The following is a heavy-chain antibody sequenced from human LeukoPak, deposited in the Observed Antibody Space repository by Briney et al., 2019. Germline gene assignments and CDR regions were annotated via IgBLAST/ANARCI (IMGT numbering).Heavy chain of an antibody. J-gene: IGHJ6*02. Sequence: ASVKVSCKASGYTFTSYYMHWVRQAPGQGLEWMGWISAYNGNTNYAQKLQGRVTMTTDTSTSTAYMELRSLRSDDTAVYYCARDFPHCSGPEDLAEPGGLRPPCSPRNNDYYYGVDVWGQGTTVTVSS. CDR3: ARDFPHCSGPEDLAEPGGLRPPCSPRNNDYYYGVDV. D-gene: IGHD5-12*01. CDR2: ISAYNGNT. CDR1: GYTFTSYY. V-gene: IGHV1-18*04.